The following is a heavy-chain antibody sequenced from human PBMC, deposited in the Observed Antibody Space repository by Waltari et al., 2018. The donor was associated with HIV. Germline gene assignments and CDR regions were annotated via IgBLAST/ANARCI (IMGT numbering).Heavy chain of an antibody. CDR1: GFTFSSYW. CDR3: ARRGGRSSPLGY. CDR2: IKQDGREI. D-gene: IGHD6-13*01. Sequence: EVQLVESGGGLVQPGGSLRLSCAASGFTFSSYWMSWVRQAPGKGLGWVAKIKQDGREIYYVDSVKGRFTISRDNAKNSLYLQMNSLRAEDTAVYFCARRGGRSSPLGYWGQGTLVTVSS. V-gene: IGHV3-7*01. J-gene: IGHJ4*02.